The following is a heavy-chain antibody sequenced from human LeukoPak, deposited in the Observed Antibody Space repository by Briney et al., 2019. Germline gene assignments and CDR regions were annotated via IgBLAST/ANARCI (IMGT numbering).Heavy chain of an antibody. J-gene: IGHJ6*03. D-gene: IGHD2-2*01. Sequence: PSETLSLTCTVSGCSISSYYLSWIRQPPGKGLEWIAYIYYSGSTNYNPSLKSRVTISVDTSKNQFSLKLSSVTAADTAVYYCARETHHACSSISCGYYYYMDVWGKGNTVTVS. CDR3: ARETHHACSSISCGYYYYMDV. CDR1: GCSISSYY. V-gene: IGHV4-59*01. CDR2: IYYSGST.